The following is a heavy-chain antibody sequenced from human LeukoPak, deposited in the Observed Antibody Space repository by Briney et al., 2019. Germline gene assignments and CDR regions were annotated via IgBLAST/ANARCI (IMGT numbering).Heavy chain of an antibody. CDR1: EFTINSHS. Sequence: GGSLRLSCVASEFTINSHSMHWVRQAPGKGLVWVSRDHTNGSNAVYADSVKGRFTISRDNSRNTLFLQMNSLRAEDTAVYYCASNSPHRRLDLGGRGPLVSVS. CDR2: DHTNGSNA. V-gene: IGHV3-74*01. D-gene: IGHD2/OR15-2a*01. J-gene: IGHJ4*02. CDR3: ASNSPHRRLDL.